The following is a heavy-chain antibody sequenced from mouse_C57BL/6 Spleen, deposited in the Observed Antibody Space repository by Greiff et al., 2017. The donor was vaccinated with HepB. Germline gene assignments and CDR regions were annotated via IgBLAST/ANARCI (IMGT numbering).Heavy chain of an antibody. D-gene: IGHD3-1*01. CDR2: ISSGSSTI. Sequence: EVKLMESGGGLVKPGGSLKLSCAASGFTFSDYGMHWVRQAPEKGLEWVAYISSGSSTIYYADTVKGRFTISRDNAKNTLFLQMTSLRSEDTAMYYCARTGYGLWYFDVWGTGTTVTVSS. J-gene: IGHJ1*03. V-gene: IGHV5-17*01. CDR3: ARTGYGLWYFDV. CDR1: GFTFSDYG.